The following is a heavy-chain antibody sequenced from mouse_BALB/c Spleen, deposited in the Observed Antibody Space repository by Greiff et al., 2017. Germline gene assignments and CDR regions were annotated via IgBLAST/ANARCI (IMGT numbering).Heavy chain of an antibody. CDR1: GFTFSSFG. J-gene: IGHJ4*01. V-gene: IGHV5-17*02. D-gene: IGHD1-1*01. CDR3: ARERVYYYGSYAMDY. Sequence: EVNLVESGGGLVQPGGSRKLSCAASGFTFSSFGMHWVRQAPEKGLEWVAYISSGSSTIYYADTVKGRFTISRDNPKNTLFLQVTSLRSEDTAMYYCARERVYYYGSYAMDYWGQGTSVTVSS. CDR2: ISSGSSTI.